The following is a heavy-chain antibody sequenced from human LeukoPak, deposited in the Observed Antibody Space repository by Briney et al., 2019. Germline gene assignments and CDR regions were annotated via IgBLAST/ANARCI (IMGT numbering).Heavy chain of an antibody. V-gene: IGHV3-53*04. D-gene: IGHD1-26*01. CDR3: ASSKIVGATIFDY. J-gene: IGHJ4*02. CDR2: IYSGGST. CDR1: GFTVSSNY. Sequence: GGSLRLSCAASGFTVSSNYMRWVRQAPGKGLERVSVIYSGGSTYYADSVKGRFTISRHNSKNTLYLQMNSLSAEDTAVYYCASSKIVGATIFDYWGQGTLVTVSS.